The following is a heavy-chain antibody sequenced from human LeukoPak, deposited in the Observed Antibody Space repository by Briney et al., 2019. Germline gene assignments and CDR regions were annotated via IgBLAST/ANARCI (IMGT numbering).Heavy chain of an antibody. D-gene: IGHD6-13*01. J-gene: IGHJ2*01. V-gene: IGHV1-18*01. CDR2: ISTYNGNR. CDR3: ARDVAAAASPLWYFDL. Sequence: ASVKVSCKASGYAFTNYGISWVRQAPGQGLEWVGWISTYNGNRNYAQQFQGRVTMTTDTSTSTVYMDLRSLRSDDTAVYYCARDVAAAASPLWYFDLWGRGTLVTVSS. CDR1: GYAFTNYG.